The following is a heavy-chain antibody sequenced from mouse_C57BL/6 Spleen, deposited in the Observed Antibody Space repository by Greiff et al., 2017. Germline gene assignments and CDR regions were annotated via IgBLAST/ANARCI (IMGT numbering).Heavy chain of an antibody. CDR3: ARSEGNYRSWYFDV. CDR1: GFTFSDYG. D-gene: IGHD2-1*01. J-gene: IGHJ1*03. Sequence: EVHLVESGGGLVKPGGSLKLSCAASGFTFSDYGMHWVRQAPEKGLEWVAYISSGSSTIYYADTVKGRFTISRDNAKNTLFLQMTSLRSEDTAMYYCARSEGNYRSWYFDVWGTGTTVTVSS. CDR2: ISSGSSTI. V-gene: IGHV5-17*01.